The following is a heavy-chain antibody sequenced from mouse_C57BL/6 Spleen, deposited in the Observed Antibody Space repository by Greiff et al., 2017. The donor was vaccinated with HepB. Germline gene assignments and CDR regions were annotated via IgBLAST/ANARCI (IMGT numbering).Heavy chain of an antibody. D-gene: IGHD2-1*01. CDR2: ISYDGSN. Sequence: EVKLMESGPGLVKPSQSLSLTCSVTGYSITSGYYWNWIRQFPGNKLEWMGYISYDGSNNYNPSLKNRISITRDTSKNQFFLKLNSVTTEDTATYYCARDRGIYGNYFDYWGQGTTLTVSS. CDR3: ARDRGIYGNYFDY. J-gene: IGHJ2*01. CDR1: GYSITSGYY. V-gene: IGHV3-6*01.